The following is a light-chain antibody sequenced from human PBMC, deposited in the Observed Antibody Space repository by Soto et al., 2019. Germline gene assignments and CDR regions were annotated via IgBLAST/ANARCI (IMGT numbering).Light chain of an antibody. J-gene: IGKJ4*01. CDR1: QSVSSY. Sequence: EVVMTQSPATLSLSPGERATHSCRASQSVSSYLAWYQRKPGQAPRLLIYDASNRAPGIPARFSGSGSGTDFTLTISSLEPEDFAVYYCQQRYNWPRVTFGGGTKVEIK. CDR2: DAS. V-gene: IGKV3-11*01. CDR3: QQRYNWPRVT.